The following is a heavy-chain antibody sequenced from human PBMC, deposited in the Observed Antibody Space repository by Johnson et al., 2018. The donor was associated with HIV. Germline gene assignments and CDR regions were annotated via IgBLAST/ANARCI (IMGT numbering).Heavy chain of an antibody. V-gene: IGHV3-9*01. CDR1: GFTFDDYA. CDR3: AKLAGNDAFDI. CDR2: ITWNSGSI. Sequence: VQLVESGGGLVQPGRSLRLSCAASGFTFDDYAMHWVRQAPGKGLEWVSGITWNSGSIGYADSVKGRFTFSRDNAKNSLYLQMNSLRAEDTALYYCAKLAGNDAFDIWCQGTMVTVSS. D-gene: IGHD6-25*01. J-gene: IGHJ3*02.